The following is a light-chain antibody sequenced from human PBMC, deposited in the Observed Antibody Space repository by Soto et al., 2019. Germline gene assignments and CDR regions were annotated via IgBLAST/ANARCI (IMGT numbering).Light chain of an antibody. CDR3: QQRSNWPIT. CDR1: QTVSSSY. CDR2: VAS. Sequence: EIVLTQSACTLSWSPGERATLSWGASQTVSSSYLAWYRQKPGQAPRLLIYVASSRATGIPDRFSGSGSGTDFNLTISRLDTEDFALYYCQQRSNWPITFGQGTRLEIK. V-gene: IGKV3D-20*02. J-gene: IGKJ5*01.